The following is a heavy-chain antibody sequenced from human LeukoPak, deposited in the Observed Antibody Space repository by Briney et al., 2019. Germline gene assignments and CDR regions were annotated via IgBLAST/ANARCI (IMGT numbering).Heavy chain of an antibody. CDR3: ASRSLAASEVRDI. J-gene: IGHJ3*02. CDR1: GGSFSGFY. CDR2: IFSSGTT. V-gene: IGHV4-4*07. Sequence: PSETLSLTCTVAGGSFSGFYWSWIRQPAGKGLEWIGRIFSSGTTNYNPSLKSRITMSVDTSKNQFSLRLYSVTAADTAVYYCASRSLAASEVRDIWGQGTMVTVSS. D-gene: IGHD6-13*01.